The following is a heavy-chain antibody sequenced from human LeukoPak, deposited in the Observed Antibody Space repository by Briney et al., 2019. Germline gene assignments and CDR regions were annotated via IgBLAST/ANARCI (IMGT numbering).Heavy chain of an antibody. Sequence: ASVKVSCKASGYTLSRYGISWVRQAPGQGLEWMGWSSAYNENTNSALKVQGRVTMTTDTSTSTAYMELRRLRSDDTAVYYCARDLCSVEPAAPCYYFDYWGQGTLVTVSS. D-gene: IGHD2-2*01. J-gene: IGHJ4*02. CDR3: ARDLCSVEPAAPCYYFDY. V-gene: IGHV1-18*01. CDR1: GYTLSRYG. CDR2: SSAYNENT.